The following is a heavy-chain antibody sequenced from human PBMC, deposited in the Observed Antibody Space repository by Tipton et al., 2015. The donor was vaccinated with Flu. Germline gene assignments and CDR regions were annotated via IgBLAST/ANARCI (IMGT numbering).Heavy chain of an antibody. Sequence: LRLSCTVSGGSMSSFYWSWIRQPAGKGLEWIGRIYPSGNTNYNPSLQSRLSMSVDTSKNQFSLKLTSVTAADTAVYYCARGSGSGTYVIFDFWGQGTLVTVSS. CDR3: ARGSGSGTYVIFDF. D-gene: IGHD3-10*01. V-gene: IGHV4-4*07. J-gene: IGHJ4*02. CDR1: GGSMSSFY. CDR2: IYPSGNT.